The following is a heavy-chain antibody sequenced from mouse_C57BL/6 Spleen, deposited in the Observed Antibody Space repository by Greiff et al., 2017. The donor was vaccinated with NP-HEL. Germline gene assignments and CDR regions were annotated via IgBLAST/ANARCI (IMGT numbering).Heavy chain of an antibody. CDR2: ISSGGDYI. V-gene: IGHV5-9-1*02. D-gene: IGHD1-1*01. Sequence: EVKLMESGEGLVKPGGSLKLSCAASGFTFSSYAMSWVRQTPEKRLEWVAYISSGGDYIYYADTVKGRFTISRDNARNTLYLQMSSLKSEDTAMYYCTRDRGTTVVVPFDDWGQGTTLTVSS. CDR3: TRDRGTTVVVPFDD. CDR1: GFTFSSYA. J-gene: IGHJ2*01.